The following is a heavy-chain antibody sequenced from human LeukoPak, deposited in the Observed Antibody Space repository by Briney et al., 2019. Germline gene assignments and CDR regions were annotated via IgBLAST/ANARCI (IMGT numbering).Heavy chain of an antibody. J-gene: IGHJ5*02. CDR1: GGSLSVYY. V-gene: IGHV4-34*01. D-gene: IGHD4-11*01. CDR3: MRDGGSSNYWFDP. Sequence: SETLSLTCAVYGGSLSVYYWSWIRQPPGKGLEWIGEINHRGITNYNPSLKSRVTISVDTSKNQFSLKLSSVTAADTAVYYCMRDGGSSNYWFDPWGQGTLVTVSS. CDR2: INHRGIT.